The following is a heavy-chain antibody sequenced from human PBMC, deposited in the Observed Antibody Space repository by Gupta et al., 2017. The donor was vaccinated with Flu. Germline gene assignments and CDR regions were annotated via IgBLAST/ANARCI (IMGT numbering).Heavy chain of an antibody. J-gene: IGHJ4*02. CDR2: ISSSGSTI. Sequence: QAPGKGLEWVSYISSSGSTIYYADSVKGRFTISRDNAKNSLYLQMNSLRAEDTAVYYCARVEGSGWGTYFDYWGQGTLVTVSS. V-gene: IGHV3-48*03. CDR3: ARVEGSGWGTYFDY. D-gene: IGHD6-19*01.